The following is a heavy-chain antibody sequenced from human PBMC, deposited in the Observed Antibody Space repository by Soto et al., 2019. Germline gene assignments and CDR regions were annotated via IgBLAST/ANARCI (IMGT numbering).Heavy chain of an antibody. J-gene: IGHJ4*02. V-gene: IGHV4-30-4*01. CDR1: GGSISSGDYY. Sequence: QVQLQESGPGLVKPSQTLSLTCTVSGGSISSGDYYWSWIRQPPGKGLEWIGYIYYSGSTYYNPSLKRRVTISVDTSKDQFSLKLSSVTAADTAVYYCARYSSSWIKTHFDYWGQGTLVTVSS. D-gene: IGHD6-13*01. CDR3: ARYSSSWIKTHFDY. CDR2: IYYSGST.